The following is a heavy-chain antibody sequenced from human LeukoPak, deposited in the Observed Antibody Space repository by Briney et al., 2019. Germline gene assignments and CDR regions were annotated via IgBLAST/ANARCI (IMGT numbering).Heavy chain of an antibody. J-gene: IGHJ4*02. CDR3: AKVNNFWTGYYSK. Sequence: GGSLRLSCAASGFTFSNHAMSWVRQAPGKGLEWVSVISGSGGSTYYAGSVKGRFTISRDSAKNTLYLQMNSLRAEDTAVYYCAKVNNFWTGYYSKWGQGTLVAVSS. CDR2: ISGSGGST. V-gene: IGHV3-23*01. CDR1: GFTFSNHA. D-gene: IGHD3/OR15-3a*01.